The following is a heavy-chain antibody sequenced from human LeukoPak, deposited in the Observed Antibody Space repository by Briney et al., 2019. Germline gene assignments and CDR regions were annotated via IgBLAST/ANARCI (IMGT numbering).Heavy chain of an antibody. CDR3: ARHSAGTTNDY. J-gene: IGHJ4*02. CDR1: GGSMSDYH. Sequence: SETLSLTCTVSGGSMSDYHWSWIRQPPGKGLEWIGNIYNSGTTNYNPTLKRRATISIDMSKNQAFLEVTSVTAADTAVYYCARHSAGTTNDYWGQGTLVTVSS. V-gene: IGHV4-59*08. D-gene: IGHD1-7*01. CDR2: IYNSGTT.